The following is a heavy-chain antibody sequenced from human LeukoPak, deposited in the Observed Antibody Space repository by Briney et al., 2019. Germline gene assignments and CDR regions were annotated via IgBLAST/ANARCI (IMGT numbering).Heavy chain of an antibody. J-gene: IGHJ6*02. D-gene: IGHD3-10*01. CDR1: GFTFSSYA. V-gene: IGHV3-30*04. CDR3: ARDLDYYGSGSYLGSSYYYYGMDV. CDR2: ISYDGSNK. Sequence: PGRSLRLSCAASGFTFSSYAMHWVRQAPGKGLEWVAVISYDGSNKYYADSVKGRFTISRDNSKNTLYLQMNSLRAEDTAVYYCARDLDYYGSGSYLGSSYYYYGMDVWGQGTTVTVSS.